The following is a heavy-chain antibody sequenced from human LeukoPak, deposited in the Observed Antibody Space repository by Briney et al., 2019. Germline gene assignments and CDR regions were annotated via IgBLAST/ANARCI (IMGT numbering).Heavy chain of an antibody. CDR1: GYTFTGYY. D-gene: IGHD5-24*01. CDR2: INPNSGGT. J-gene: IGHJ4*02. Sequence: ASVKVSCKASGYTFTGYYMHWVRQAPGQGLEWMGWINPNSGGTNYAQKFQGRVTMTRDTSISAAYMELSRLRSDDTAVYYCARALTRRDGYAPEAGGYWGQGTLVTVSS. V-gene: IGHV1-2*02. CDR3: ARALTRRDGYAPEAGGY.